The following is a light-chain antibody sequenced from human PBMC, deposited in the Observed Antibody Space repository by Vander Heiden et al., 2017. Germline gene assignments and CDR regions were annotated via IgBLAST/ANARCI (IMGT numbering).Light chain of an antibody. CDR2: LGS. V-gene: IGKV2-28*01. Sequence: DIMMTQSPLSLPVTPGEPASISCRSSQSLLQSNGYNYLDWYLQKPGQSPHRLIYLGSNRASGVPDRFSGSGSGTDFTLKISRVEAEDVGVYYCMQALQMPITFGQGTRLEIK. CDR1: QSLLQSNGYNY. J-gene: IGKJ5*01. CDR3: MQALQMPIT.